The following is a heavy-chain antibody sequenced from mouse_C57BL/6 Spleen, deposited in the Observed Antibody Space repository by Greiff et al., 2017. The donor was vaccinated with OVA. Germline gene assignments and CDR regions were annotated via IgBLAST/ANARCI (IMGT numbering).Heavy chain of an antibody. J-gene: IGHJ1*03. D-gene: IGHD1-1*01. CDR1: GFNIKNTY. Sequence: VHVKQSVAELVRPGASVKLSCTASGFNIKNTYMHWVKQRPEQGLEWIGRIDPANGNTKYAPKFQGKATITADTSSNTAYLQLSSLTSEDTAIYYCARCSYGTPWYFDVWGTGTTVTVSS. CDR2: IDPANGNT. CDR3: ARCSYGTPWYFDV. V-gene: IGHV14-3*01.